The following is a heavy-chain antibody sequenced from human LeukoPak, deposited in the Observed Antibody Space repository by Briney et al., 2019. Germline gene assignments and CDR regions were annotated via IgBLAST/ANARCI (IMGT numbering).Heavy chain of an antibody. CDR3: ARGSYDTSGTSNYYYYYYMDV. CDR2: INPNSGGT. Sequence: ASVKVSCKASGYTFTGYYMHWVRQAPGQGLEWMGWINPNSGGTNYAQKFQGRVTMTRDTSISTAYMEPSRLRSDDTAVYYCARGSYDTSGTSNYYYYYYMDVWGKGTTVTVSS. D-gene: IGHD3-9*01. CDR1: GYTFTGYY. J-gene: IGHJ6*03. V-gene: IGHV1-2*02.